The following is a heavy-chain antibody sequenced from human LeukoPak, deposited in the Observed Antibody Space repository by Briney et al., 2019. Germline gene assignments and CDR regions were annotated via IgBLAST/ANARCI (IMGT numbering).Heavy chain of an antibody. CDR1: GGSFSGNY. V-gene: IGHV4-34*01. CDR3: ARAGYSYGDGGFDI. CDR2: INHSGST. Sequence: SETLSLTCAVYGGSFSGNYWSWIRQPPGKGLEWIGEINHSGSTNYNPSLKSRVTISVDTSKNQFSLKLNSVTAADTAVYYCARAGYSYGDGGFDIWGQGTMVTVSS. D-gene: IGHD5-18*01. J-gene: IGHJ3*02.